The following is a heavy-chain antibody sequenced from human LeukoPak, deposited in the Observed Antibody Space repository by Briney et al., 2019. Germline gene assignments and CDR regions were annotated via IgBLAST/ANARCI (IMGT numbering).Heavy chain of an antibody. CDR1: GGSLSDSY. CDR3: ARDSGTTGEVKFDP. D-gene: IGHD3-10*01. V-gene: IGHV4-4*07. J-gene: IGHJ5*02. Sequence: SETLSLTCTLSGGSLSDSYWSWIRQPAGKGLEWIGHIYTSGSTNYNPSLKSRVAMSVDTSKNQFSLDLTSVTAADAAVYYCARDSGTTGEVKFDPWGQGTLVTVSS. CDR2: IYTSGST.